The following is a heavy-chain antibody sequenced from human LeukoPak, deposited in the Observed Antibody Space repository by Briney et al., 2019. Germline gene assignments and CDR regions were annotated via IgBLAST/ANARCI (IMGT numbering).Heavy chain of an antibody. Sequence: ASVKVSCKASEYTFTDYAINWVRQAPGQRLEWMGWINAGNGNTKYSQKFQGRVTITRDTSASTAYMELCSLTSEDTAVYYCARGRWSATTATYYLDFWGQGTLVTVSS. D-gene: IGHD5-24*01. CDR2: INAGNGNT. CDR1: EYTFTDYA. V-gene: IGHV1-3*01. J-gene: IGHJ4*02. CDR3: ARGRWSATTATYYLDF.